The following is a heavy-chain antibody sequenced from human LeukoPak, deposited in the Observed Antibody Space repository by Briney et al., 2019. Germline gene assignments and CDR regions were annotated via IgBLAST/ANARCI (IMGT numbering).Heavy chain of an antibody. J-gene: IGHJ4*02. CDR2: INHSGST. CDR1: GGSFSGYY. Sequence: SETLSLTCAVYGGSFSGYYWSWIRQPPGKGLEWIGEINHSGSTNYNPSLKSRVTISVDTSKNQFSLKLSSVTAADTAVYYCARLLGDSSGYFYCFDYWGQGTLVTVSS. V-gene: IGHV4-34*01. CDR3: ARLLGDSSGYFYCFDY. D-gene: IGHD3-22*01.